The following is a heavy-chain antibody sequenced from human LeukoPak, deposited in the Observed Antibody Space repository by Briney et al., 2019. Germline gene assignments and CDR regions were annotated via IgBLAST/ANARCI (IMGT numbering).Heavy chain of an antibody. CDR2: ISAYNGNT. V-gene: IGHV1-18*01. D-gene: IGHD3-16*02. J-gene: IGHJ4*02. CDR3: ARDMITFGGVIVYDY. Sequence: ASVKVSCKASGGTFSSYAISWVRQAPGQGLEWMGRISAYNGNTNYAQKLQGRVTMTTDTSTSTAYMELRSLRSDDTAVYYCARDMITFGGVIVYDYWGQGTLVTVSS. CDR1: GGTFSSYA.